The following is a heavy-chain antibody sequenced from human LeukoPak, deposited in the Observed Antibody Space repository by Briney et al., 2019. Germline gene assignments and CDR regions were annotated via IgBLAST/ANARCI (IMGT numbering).Heavy chain of an antibody. Sequence: GGSLRLSCAPSGFTFTTYGFHWVREAPGQGLEWVAVIWSDGSQKYCADSVKGRFTISRDDSQNTLYLQMNSLRVEDTAVYSCARDDALGRLGYWGQGTLVTVSS. CDR2: IWSDGSQK. V-gene: IGHV3-33*01. J-gene: IGHJ4*02. D-gene: IGHD3-10*01. CDR3: ARDDALGRLGY. CDR1: GFTFTTYG.